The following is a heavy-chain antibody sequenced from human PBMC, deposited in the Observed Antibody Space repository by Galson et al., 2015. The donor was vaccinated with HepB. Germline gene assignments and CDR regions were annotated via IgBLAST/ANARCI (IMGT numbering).Heavy chain of an antibody. V-gene: IGHV3-74*01. CDR1: GFTFSSYW. CDR3: AGRTRAPYQLLN. D-gene: IGHD2-2*01. Sequence: SLRLSCAASGFTFSSYWIHWVRQVPGKGLVWVSRISSDGGHKNYADSVQGRFTISRDNAKNSLYLQMNSLGAEDTAVYYCAGRTRAPYQLLNWGRGTLVTVSS. J-gene: IGHJ2*01. CDR2: ISSDGGHK.